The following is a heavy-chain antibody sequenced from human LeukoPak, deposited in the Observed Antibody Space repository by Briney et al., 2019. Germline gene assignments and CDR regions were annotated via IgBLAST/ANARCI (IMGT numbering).Heavy chain of an antibody. J-gene: IGHJ5*02. CDR3: AKDSLATALRSWFDP. D-gene: IGHD1-26*01. CDR2: ISGSGGST. V-gene: IGHV3-23*01. CDR1: GFTFSSYA. Sequence: GGSLRLSCAASGFTFSSYAMSWVRQAPGKGLEWVSAISGSGGSTYYADSVKGRFSISRDNSKNTLYLQMNSLRAEDTAVYYCAKDSLATALRSWFDPWGQGTLVTVSS.